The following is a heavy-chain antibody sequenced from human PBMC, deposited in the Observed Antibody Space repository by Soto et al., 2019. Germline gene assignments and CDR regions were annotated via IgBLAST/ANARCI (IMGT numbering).Heavy chain of an antibody. J-gene: IGHJ6*02. CDR3: ARVVVVPAAILYYYGMDV. D-gene: IGHD2-2*02. Sequence: ASVKVSCKASGGTFSSYAISWVRQAPGQGLEWMGGIIPIFGTANYAQKFQGRVTITADKSTSTAYMELSSLRSEDTAVYYCARVVVVPAAILYYYGMDVWGQGTTVTVSS. CDR2: IIPIFGTA. CDR1: GGTFSSYA. V-gene: IGHV1-69*06.